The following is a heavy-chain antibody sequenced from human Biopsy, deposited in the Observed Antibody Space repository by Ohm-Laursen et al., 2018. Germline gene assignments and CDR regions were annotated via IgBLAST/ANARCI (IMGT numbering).Heavy chain of an antibody. J-gene: IGHJ5*02. D-gene: IGHD3-10*01. CDR3: AGGAAKGNPYDH. V-gene: IGHV1-69*06. Sequence: SVKVSCKASGGTFSSYVISWVRQAPGQGLEWMGRIIPTFDTPTYAPDFQGRVTFTADKSTGTAHLDLRSLRSEDKAVYYCAGGAAKGNPYDHWGQGTLVTVSS. CDR2: IIPTFDTP. CDR1: GGTFSSYV.